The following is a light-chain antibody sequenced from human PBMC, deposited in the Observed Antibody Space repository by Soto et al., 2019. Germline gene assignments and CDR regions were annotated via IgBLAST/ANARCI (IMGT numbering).Light chain of an antibody. J-gene: IGLJ1*01. CDR1: SSDVGGYNY. CDR2: EVS. Sequence: QSALTQPASVSGSPGQSITISCTGTSSDVGGYNYVSWYQQHPGKAPKLMIYEVSNRPSGVSNRFSGSKSGNTASLTISGLQAEDEADYSCSSYTGSSSLEGVFGTGTKLTVL. V-gene: IGLV2-14*01. CDR3: SSYTGSSSLEGV.